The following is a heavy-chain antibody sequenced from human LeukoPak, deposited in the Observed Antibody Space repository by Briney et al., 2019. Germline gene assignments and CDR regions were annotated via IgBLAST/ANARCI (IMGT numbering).Heavy chain of an antibody. CDR1: GFTVSSNY. Sequence: GGSLRLSCAASGFTVSSNYMSWVRQAPGKGLEWVSVIYSGGSTYYADSVKGRFTISRHSSKNTLYLQMNSLRAEDTAVYYCARDLLLWFGESYVSYGMDVWGQGTTVTVSS. V-gene: IGHV3-53*04. J-gene: IGHJ6*02. CDR2: IYSGGST. D-gene: IGHD3-10*01. CDR3: ARDLLLWFGESYVSYGMDV.